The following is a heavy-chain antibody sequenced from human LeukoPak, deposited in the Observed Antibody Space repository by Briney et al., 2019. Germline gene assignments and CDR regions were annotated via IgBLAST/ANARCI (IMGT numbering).Heavy chain of an antibody. J-gene: IGHJ3*02. D-gene: IGHD3-22*01. V-gene: IGHV3-30*18. CDR3: AKDLYDSSDAFDI. CDR1: GFTFSSYG. Sequence: TGRSLRLSCAASGFTFSSYGMHWVRQAPGKGLEWVAVISYDGSNKYYADSVKGRFTISRDNSKNTLYLQMNSLRAEDTAVYYCAKDLYDSSDAFDIWGQGTMVTVSS. CDR2: ISYDGSNK.